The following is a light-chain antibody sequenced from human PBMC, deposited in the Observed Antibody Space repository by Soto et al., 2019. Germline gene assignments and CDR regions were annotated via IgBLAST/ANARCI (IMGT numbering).Light chain of an antibody. CDR3: QTGGTGIQV. V-gene: IGLV4-69*01. Sequence: QPVLTQSPSAAASLGASVKLTCTLSSGHSSYAIAWHQQQPEKGPRYLMKLNSDGSHSKGDGIPERFSGSSSGAERYLTISSLQSEDEADYDCQTGGTGIQVFGGGTQLTVL. CDR1: SGHSSYA. CDR2: LNSDGSH. J-gene: IGLJ2*01.